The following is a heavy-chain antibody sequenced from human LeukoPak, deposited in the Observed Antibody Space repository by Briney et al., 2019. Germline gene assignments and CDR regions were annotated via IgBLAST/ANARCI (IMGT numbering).Heavy chain of an antibody. V-gene: IGHV6-1*01. J-gene: IGHJ4*02. D-gene: IGHD3-16*01. CDR1: GDSVSSNSAA. Sequence: SQTLSLTCAISGDSVSSNSAAWNWIRQSPSRGLEWLGRTYYSSKWYTDYAVSVKGRITINADTSENQFSLQLTSVTPEDTAVYYSARIVWENRYSDYWSQGSLVTVSS. CDR3: ARIVWENRYSDY. CDR2: TYYSSKWYT.